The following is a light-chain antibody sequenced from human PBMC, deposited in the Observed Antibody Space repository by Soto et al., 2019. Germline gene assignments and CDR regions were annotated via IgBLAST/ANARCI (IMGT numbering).Light chain of an antibody. CDR2: DVS. V-gene: IGLV2-14*01. CDR1: SSDVGAYNY. J-gene: IGLJ2*01. Sequence: QSALTQPASVSGSPGQSITISCTGTSSDVGAYNYVSWYQQHPVKAPKLMIYDVSSRPSGISNRFSGSKSGNTASLTISGVQAEDEADYYCSSYASSSTVIIGGGTKVTVL. CDR3: SSYASSSTVI.